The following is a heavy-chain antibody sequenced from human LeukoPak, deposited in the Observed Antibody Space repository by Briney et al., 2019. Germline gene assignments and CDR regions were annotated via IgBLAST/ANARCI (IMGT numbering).Heavy chain of an antibody. D-gene: IGHD1-26*01. J-gene: IGHJ4*02. CDR1: GGSISSGGYY. CDR3: ARERADGGSYPHTIDY. CDR2: IYYSGST. Sequence: PSQTLSLTCTVSGGSISSGGYYWSWIRQHPGKGLEWIGYIYYSGSTYYNPSLKSRVTISVDTSKNQFSLKLSSVTAADTAVYYCARERADGGSYPHTIDYWGQGTLVTVSS. V-gene: IGHV4-31*03.